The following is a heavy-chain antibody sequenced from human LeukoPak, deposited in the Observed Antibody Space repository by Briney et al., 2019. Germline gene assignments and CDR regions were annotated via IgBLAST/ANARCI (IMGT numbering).Heavy chain of an antibody. CDR2: IIPIFGTA. CDR1: GGTFSGYA. V-gene: IGHV1-69*06. Sequence: SVKVSCMASGGTFSGYAISWVRQAPGQGLEWMGGIIPIFGTANYAQKFQGRVTITADKSTSTAYMELSSLRSEDTAVYYCARRRISSGWYPFFDYWGQGTLVTVSS. J-gene: IGHJ4*02. CDR3: ARRRISSGWYPFFDY. D-gene: IGHD6-19*01.